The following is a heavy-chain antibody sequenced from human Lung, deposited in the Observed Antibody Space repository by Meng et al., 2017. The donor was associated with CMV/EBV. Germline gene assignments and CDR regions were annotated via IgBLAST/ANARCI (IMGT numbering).Heavy chain of an antibody. V-gene: IGHV3-30-3*01. CDR1: GFTFSSYA. CDR2: ISYDGSNK. D-gene: IGHD2-2*01. CDR3: ARDQMEGVVVPAAMGY. Sequence: QGQWGGSGGGVVRPGRSLGLSCAASGFTFSSYAMHWVRQAPGKGLEWVAVISYDGSNKYYADSVKGRFTISRDNSKNTLYLQMNSLRAEDTAVYYCARDQMEGVVVPAAMGYWGQGTLVTVSS. J-gene: IGHJ4*02.